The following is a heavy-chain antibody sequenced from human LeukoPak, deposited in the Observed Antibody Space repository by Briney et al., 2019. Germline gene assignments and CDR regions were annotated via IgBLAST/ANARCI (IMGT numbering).Heavy chain of an antibody. CDR1: GGSVSSSGFY. J-gene: IGHJ4*02. V-gene: IGHV4-39*07. CDR2: IYYSGTT. CDR3: ARDRRVRGVMGYFDY. D-gene: IGHD3-10*01. Sequence: SETLSLTSTVSGGSVSSSGFYWGWIRQPPGKGLEWIGSIYYSGTTYYNPSLKSRVTMSVDTSKNQFSLKLSSVTAADTAVYYCARDRRVRGVMGYFDYWGQGTLVTVSS.